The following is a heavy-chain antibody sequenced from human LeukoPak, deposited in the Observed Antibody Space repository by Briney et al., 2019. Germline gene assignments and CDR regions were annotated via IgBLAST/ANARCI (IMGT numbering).Heavy chain of an antibody. CDR3: ARTVSGDYYGMDV. V-gene: IGHV4-59*08. CDR2: IHYSGST. J-gene: IGHJ6*02. D-gene: IGHD1-26*01. Sequence: SETLSLTCTVSGGSIRSDYWSWVRQPPGKGLEWIGYIHYSGSTNYNASLKSRVTMSVDTSTDQFSLRLISVTAADTAVYYCARTVSGDYYGMDVWGQGTTVTVSS. CDR1: GGSIRSDY.